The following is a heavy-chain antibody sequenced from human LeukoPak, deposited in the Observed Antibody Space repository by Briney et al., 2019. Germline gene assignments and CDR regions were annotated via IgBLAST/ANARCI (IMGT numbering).Heavy chain of an antibody. V-gene: IGHV3-15*01. CDR3: TTAIVVVPAAAQGLFDI. CDR2: IKSKTDGGTT. D-gene: IGHD2-2*01. J-gene: IGHJ3*02. Sequence: GGSLRLSCAASGFTFSNAWMSWVRQAPGKGLEWVGRIKSKTDGGTTDYAAPVKGRFTISRDDSKNTLYLQMNSLKTEDTAVYYCTTAIVVVPAAAQGLFDIWGQGTMVTVSS. CDR1: GFTFSNAW.